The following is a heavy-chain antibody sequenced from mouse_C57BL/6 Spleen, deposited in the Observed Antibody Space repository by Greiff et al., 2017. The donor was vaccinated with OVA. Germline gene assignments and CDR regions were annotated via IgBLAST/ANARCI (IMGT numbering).Heavy chain of an antibody. CDR2: FYTGRGSI. J-gene: IGHJ4*01. D-gene: IGHD1-1*01. Sequence: VKLLESGAELVKPGASVTLSCKASGYTFTEYTIHWVKQRPGQGLEWIGWFYTGRGSIKYNEKCKEKDILNADKSSSTVYMELSRMTSEESAVYVCARHEKGGTTGNIAVDYWGQGTSVTVSS. CDR3: ARHEKGGTTGNIAVDY. V-gene: IGHV1-62-2*01. CDR1: GYTFTEYT.